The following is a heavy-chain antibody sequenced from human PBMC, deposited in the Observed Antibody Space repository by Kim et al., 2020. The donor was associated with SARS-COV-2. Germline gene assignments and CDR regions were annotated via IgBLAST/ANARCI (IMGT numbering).Heavy chain of an antibody. V-gene: IGHV3-74*01. CDR3: ARVSPYCSSTSCYRVWFDP. J-gene: IGHJ5*02. CDR2: INSDGSST. CDR1: GFTFSSYW. Sequence: GGSLRLSCAASGFTFSSYWMHWVRQAPGKGLVWVSRINSDGSSTSYADSVKGRFTISRDNAKNTLYLQMNSLRAEDTAVYYCARVSPYCSSTSCYRVWFDPWGQGTLVIVSS. D-gene: IGHD2-2*01.